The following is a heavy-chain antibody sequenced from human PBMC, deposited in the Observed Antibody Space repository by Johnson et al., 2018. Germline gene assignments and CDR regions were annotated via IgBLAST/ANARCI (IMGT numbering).Heavy chain of an antibody. V-gene: IGHV3-74*01. CDR3: VRDRGSPDAFDI. CDR2: IKTDESMT. Sequence: VQLQESGGGLVQPGGSLRLSCVASGFSISNYWMYWVRQAPGKGLVWVSRVSHIKTDESMTIYSDSVKGRFTISRDNAKNTLYLQMNSLGAEDTGLYYWVRDRGSPDAFDIWGQGTMVTVSS. D-gene: IGHD6-13*01. CDR1: GFSISNYW. J-gene: IGHJ3*02.